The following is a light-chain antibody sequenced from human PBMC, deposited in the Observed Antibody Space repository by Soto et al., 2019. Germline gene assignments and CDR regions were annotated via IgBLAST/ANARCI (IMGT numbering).Light chain of an antibody. CDR3: QQRSNWPLT. CDR1: QSVSSH. V-gene: IGKV3-11*01. Sequence: EIVLTQSPATRSLSPGERVTLCCRAGQSVSSHLAWYQQKPGQAPRLLIYDASNRAAGIPARFSGSGSGTDFALTISSLEPEDFAVYYCQQRSNWPLTFGPGTTGDIK. CDR2: DAS. J-gene: IGKJ3*01.